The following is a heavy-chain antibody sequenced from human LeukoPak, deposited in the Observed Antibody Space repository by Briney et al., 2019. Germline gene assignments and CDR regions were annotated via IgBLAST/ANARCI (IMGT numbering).Heavy chain of an antibody. CDR2: INHSGST. D-gene: IGHD6-19*01. CDR1: GGSFSGYY. Sequence: SETLSLTCAVYGGSFSGYYWSWIRQPPGKGLEWIGEINHSGSTNYNPSLKSRVTISVDTSNNQFSLKLSSVIAADTAVYYCARGQARLAWFDPWGQGTLVTVSS. J-gene: IGHJ5*02. CDR3: ARGQARLAWFDP. V-gene: IGHV4-34*01.